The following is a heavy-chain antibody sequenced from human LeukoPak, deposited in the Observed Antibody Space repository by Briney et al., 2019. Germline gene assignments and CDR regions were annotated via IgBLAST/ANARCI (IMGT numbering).Heavy chain of an antibody. J-gene: IGHJ4*02. V-gene: IGHV1-8*01. CDR3: ARGSNYDFWSGYLILDY. CDR2: MNPNSGNT. D-gene: IGHD3-3*01. Sequence: ASLKVSRKPSVYTFTPSDINCVRQATGQGLEWMGWMNPNSGNTGYAQKFQGRVNMTRNTSISTAYMELSSLRSEDTAVYYCARGSNYDFWSGYLILDYWGQGTLVTVSS. CDR1: VYTFTPSD.